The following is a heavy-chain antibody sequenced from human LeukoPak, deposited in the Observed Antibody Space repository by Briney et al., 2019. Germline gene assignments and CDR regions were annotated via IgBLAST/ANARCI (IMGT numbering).Heavy chain of an antibody. Sequence: GASVKVSCKASGGTFSSYAISWVRQAPGQGLEWMGGIIPIFGTANYAQKFQGRVTITADESTSTAYMELSSLRSEDTAVYYCAGGTEEQLICYYWGQGTLVTVSS. D-gene: IGHD2-2*01. CDR2: IIPIFGTA. CDR3: AGGTEEQLICYY. J-gene: IGHJ4*02. V-gene: IGHV1-69*13. CDR1: GGTFSSYA.